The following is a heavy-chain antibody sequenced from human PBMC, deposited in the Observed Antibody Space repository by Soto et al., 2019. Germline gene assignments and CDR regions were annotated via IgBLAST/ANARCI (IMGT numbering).Heavy chain of an antibody. V-gene: IGHV4-30-4*01. J-gene: IGHJ4*02. CDR2: IYYSGST. CDR1: CDSIISGDYY. Sequence: SETLSLTCTFSCDSIISGDYYWSWIGQPPGKGLEWIAYIYYSGSTYDNPSLKRRVTISEDTSKNQFSLTLNSVTAADTAVYYCGRLIRRIISFDSWGQGTLVTVSS. CDR3: GRLIRRIISFDS. D-gene: IGHD3-10*01.